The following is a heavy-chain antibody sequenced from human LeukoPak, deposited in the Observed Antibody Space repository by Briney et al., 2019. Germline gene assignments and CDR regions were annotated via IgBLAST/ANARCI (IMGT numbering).Heavy chain of an antibody. CDR3: ARGRSEIYGGNPSVGAFDI. D-gene: IGHD4-23*01. CDR2: INSDGSST. Sequence: GGSLRLSCAASGFTFSSYWMHWVRQAPGKGLVWVSRINSDGSSTSYADSVKGRFTISRDNAKNTLYLQMNSLRAEDTAVYYCARGRSEIYGGNPSVGAFDIWGQGTMVTVSS. J-gene: IGHJ3*02. CDR1: GFTFSSYW. V-gene: IGHV3-74*01.